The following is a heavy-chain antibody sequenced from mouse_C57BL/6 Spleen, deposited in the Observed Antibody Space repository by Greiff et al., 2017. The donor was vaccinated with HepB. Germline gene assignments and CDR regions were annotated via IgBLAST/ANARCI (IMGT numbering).Heavy chain of an antibody. D-gene: IGHD3-2*02. CDR1: GYTFTDYE. V-gene: IGHV1-15*01. Sequence: VQLQQSGAELVRPGASVTLSCKASGYTFTDYEMHWVKQTPVHGLEWIGAIDPETGGTAYNQKFKGKAILTADKSSSTAYMELRILTSEDSAVYYCTRRTAQAPFDYWGQGTTLTVSS. J-gene: IGHJ2*01. CDR3: TRRTAQAPFDY. CDR2: IDPETGGT.